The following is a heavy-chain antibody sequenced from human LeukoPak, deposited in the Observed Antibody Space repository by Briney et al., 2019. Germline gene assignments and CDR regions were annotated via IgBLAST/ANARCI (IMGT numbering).Heavy chain of an antibody. V-gene: IGHV1-46*01. CDR3: ARDMAVGPFDY. J-gene: IGHJ4*02. D-gene: IGHD6-19*01. CDR2: INPSGGST. Sequence: GASVKVSCKASGYTFTSYYMHWVRQAPGQGLEWMGIINPSGGSTSYAQKFQGRVTMTRDTSTSTVYMGLSSLRSEDTAVYYCARDMAVGPFDYWGQGTLVTVSS. CDR1: GYTFTSYY.